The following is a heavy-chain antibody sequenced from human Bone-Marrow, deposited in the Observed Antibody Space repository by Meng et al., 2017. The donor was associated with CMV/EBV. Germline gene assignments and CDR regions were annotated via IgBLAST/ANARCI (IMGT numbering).Heavy chain of an antibody. CDR1: GFSFNRYG. J-gene: IGHJ4*02. Sequence: GESLKISCAASGFSFNRYGMHWGRQSPDKGLEWVAFIWDDGINKYYANSVKGRFIISTDNSKNQLYQEMNRLRAEDTAVYYCAKVGGYSSMSDYWGQGTLVTVSS. CDR2: IWDDGINK. CDR3: AKVGGYSSMSDY. V-gene: IGHV3-30*02. D-gene: IGHD6-13*01.